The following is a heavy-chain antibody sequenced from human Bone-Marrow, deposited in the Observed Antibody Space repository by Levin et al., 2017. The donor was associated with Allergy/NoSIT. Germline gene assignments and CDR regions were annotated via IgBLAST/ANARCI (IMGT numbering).Heavy chain of an antibody. J-gene: IGHJ6*02. V-gene: IGHV3-11*05. CDR2: IRSSSSYT. Sequence: GGSLRLSFAASGFTISDYYMSWIRQAPGTGLAWVSYIRSSSSYTNHADFVEGRFTISRDNAKNSLFLQMNSLRAEDTAVYYCARESGQLGYYNYYGMDVWGQGTTVTVSS. CDR1: GFTISDYY. D-gene: IGHD6-13*01. CDR3: ARESGQLGYYNYYGMDV.